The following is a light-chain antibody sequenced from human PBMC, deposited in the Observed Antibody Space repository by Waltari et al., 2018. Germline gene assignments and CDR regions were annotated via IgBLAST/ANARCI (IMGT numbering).Light chain of an antibody. J-gene: IGKJ1*01. CDR1: SLVRTDGNTC. CDR2: MVS. CDR3: MQSTHWPPWT. Sequence: SLVRTDGNTCLHWLQQRPGQSPRRLIFMVSERDSGVPDRFSGSGSGTDFTLKISRVEAEDVGIYYCMQSTHWPPWTFGQGTKVEIK. V-gene: IGKV2-30*02.